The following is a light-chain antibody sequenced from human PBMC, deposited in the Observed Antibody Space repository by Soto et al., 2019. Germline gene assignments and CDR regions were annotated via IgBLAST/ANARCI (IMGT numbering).Light chain of an antibody. CDR2: DAS. Sequence: IVLTQSPATLSLSPWERATLSFRASQSVSSYLAWYQQKPGQAPRLLIYDASNRATGIPARFSGSGSGTDFTLTISSLEPEDFAVYYCQQRSNWPITFGQGTRLEIK. CDR3: QQRSNWPIT. CDR1: QSVSSY. J-gene: IGKJ5*01. V-gene: IGKV3-11*01.